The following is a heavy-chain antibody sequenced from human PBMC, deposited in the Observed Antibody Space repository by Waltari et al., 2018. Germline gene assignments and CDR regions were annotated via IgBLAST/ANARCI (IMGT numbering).Heavy chain of an antibody. V-gene: IGHV4-61*09. D-gene: IGHD1-26*01. CDR2: IYTSGST. Sequence: QVQLQESGPGLVKPSQTLSLTCTVSGGSISSGSYYWSWIRQPAGKGLEWIGYIYTSGSTNYNPSLKSRVTISVDTSKNQFSLKLSSVTAADTAVYYCASDGSGSPVNWFDPWGQGTLVTVSS. CDR3: ASDGSGSPVNWFDP. CDR1: GGSISSGSYY. J-gene: IGHJ5*02.